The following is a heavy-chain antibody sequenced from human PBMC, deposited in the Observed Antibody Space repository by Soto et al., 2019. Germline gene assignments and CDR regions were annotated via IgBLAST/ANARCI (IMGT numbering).Heavy chain of an antibody. CDR1: GFTFSSYA. D-gene: IGHD2-15*01. V-gene: IGHV3-23*01. J-gene: IGHJ4*02. CDR3: ATPTHCSGGSCYSGTYPFDY. Sequence: GGSLRLSCAASGFTFSSYAMSWVRQAPGKGLEWVSAISGSGGSTYYADSVKGRSTISRDNSKNTLYLQMNSLRAEETAVYYCATPTHCSGGSCYSGTYPFDYWGQGTLVTVSS. CDR2: ISGSGGST.